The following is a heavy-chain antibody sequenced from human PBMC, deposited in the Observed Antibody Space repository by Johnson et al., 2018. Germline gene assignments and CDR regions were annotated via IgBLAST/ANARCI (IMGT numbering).Heavy chain of an antibody. J-gene: IGHJ4*02. V-gene: IGHV3-30*18. Sequence: QVRLVESGGGVVQPGRSLRLSCAASGFTFSSYAMHWVRQAPGKGLEWVSLISSDGSKKYQADNVKGRFTITRDNSKNTLYLQMNRLRPEDTAVYYCAKVQKVYWETSGWYDYWGQGTLVIVSS. D-gene: IGHD6-19*01. CDR3: AKVQKVYWETSGWYDY. CDR2: ISSDGSKK. CDR1: GFTFSSYA.